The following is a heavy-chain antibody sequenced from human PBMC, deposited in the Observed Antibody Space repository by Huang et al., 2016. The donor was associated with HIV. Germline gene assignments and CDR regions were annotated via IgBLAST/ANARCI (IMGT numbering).Heavy chain of an antibody. J-gene: IGHJ1*01. Sequence: QVQLVQSGAEVKKPGASVRVSCKTSGYTFTDYYMQWVRQAPGQGLEWMGWINPNSVGTDYAKKFQGRVTMTRDTSINTTYMELNRLTSDDTAVYYCARGGSYHDEYFQHWGQGTLVTVSS. CDR1: GYTFTDYY. CDR3: ARGGSYHDEYFQH. CDR2: INPNSVGT. D-gene: IGHD1-26*01. V-gene: IGHV1-2*02.